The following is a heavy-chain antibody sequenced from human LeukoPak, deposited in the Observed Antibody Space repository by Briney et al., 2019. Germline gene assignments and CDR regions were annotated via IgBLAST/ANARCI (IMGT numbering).Heavy chain of an antibody. D-gene: IGHD3-22*01. V-gene: IGHV1-18*01. Sequence: GASVKVSCKASGYTFTSYGISWVRQAPGQGLEWMGWISAYNGNTNYAQKLQGRVTMTTDTSTSTAYMELRSLRSDDTAVYYCARDLIVVAEGYFDYWGQGTLVTVSS. J-gene: IGHJ4*02. CDR2: ISAYNGNT. CDR1: GYTFTSYG. CDR3: ARDLIVVAEGYFDY.